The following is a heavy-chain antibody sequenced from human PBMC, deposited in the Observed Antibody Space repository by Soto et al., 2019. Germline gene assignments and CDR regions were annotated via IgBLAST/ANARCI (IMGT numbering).Heavy chain of an antibody. CDR2: ISGYNGDT. CDR3: ARDGNFAFLRYSFAFDF. D-gene: IGHD5-18*01. CDR1: DYTFTNFG. J-gene: IGHJ4*02. Sequence: QVQLVQSGAEVKKPGASVRVSCKAFDYTFTNFGISWVRQAPGRGLEWMGWISGYNGDTTYAQKFQGRVTMTRDTTISAAYMEVSNLKSDDTAMYYCARDGNFAFLRYSFAFDFWGQGTLVTVSS. V-gene: IGHV1-18*01.